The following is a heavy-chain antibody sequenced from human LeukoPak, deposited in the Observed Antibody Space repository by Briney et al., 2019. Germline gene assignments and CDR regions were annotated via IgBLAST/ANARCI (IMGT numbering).Heavy chain of an antibody. D-gene: IGHD3-3*01. J-gene: IGHJ5*02. CDR1: GFTFTSYA. CDR2: ISDGTAGT. CDR3: ARASGLRSFTLIS. V-gene: IGHV3-23*01. Sequence: GGSLRLSCAASGFTFTSYAMNWVRQAPGKGLEWVSRISDGTAGTYYADSVKGRSTISRDNSKNTLYLQMNGLRAEDTAVYYCARASGLRSFTLISWGLGTLVTVSS.